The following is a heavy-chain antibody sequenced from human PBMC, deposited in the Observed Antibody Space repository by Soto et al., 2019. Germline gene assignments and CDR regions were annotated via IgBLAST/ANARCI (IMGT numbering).Heavy chain of an antibody. V-gene: IGHV3-74*01. CDR2: IDQGGSDT. Sequence: EVQLVESGGGLVQPGGSLRLSCAATGFTFNSRWMHWVRQAPGKGLVWISKIDQGGSDTNYADSVKGRSTISRDNAKNTLYLQLNSLRADDTAMYYCATDSNYGFDYWGQGTLVTVSS. CDR3: ATDSNYGFDY. D-gene: IGHD3-10*01. CDR1: GFTFNSRW. J-gene: IGHJ4*02.